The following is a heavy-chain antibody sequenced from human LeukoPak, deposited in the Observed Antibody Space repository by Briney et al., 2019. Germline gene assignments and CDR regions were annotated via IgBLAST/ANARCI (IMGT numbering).Heavy chain of an antibody. V-gene: IGHV4-34*01. D-gene: IGHD2-2*01. Sequence: PSETMSLTCAVYGGSFNGYYWSWIRQPPGKGLEWIGEINHSGSTNYNPSPKSRVTISVDTAKNQSSLKLNSVTAADTAVYYCARDCSSSSCYLDYWGQGTLVTVSS. CDR1: GGSFNGYY. J-gene: IGHJ4*02. CDR3: ARDCSSSSCYLDY. CDR2: INHSGST.